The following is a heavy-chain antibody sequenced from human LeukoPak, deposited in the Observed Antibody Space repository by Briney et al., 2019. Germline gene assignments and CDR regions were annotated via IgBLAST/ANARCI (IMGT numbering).Heavy chain of an antibody. Sequence: SETLSLTCTVSGVSINNHYWSWIRQPPGKGLEWIGHIYYSGSTNYNPSLKRRVTISVDTSKNQFSLKLSSVTAADTAVYYCARGAIRGIAARPGSLDYWGQGTLVTVSS. V-gene: IGHV4-59*11. CDR1: GVSINNHY. CDR3: ARGAIRGIAARPGSLDY. D-gene: IGHD6-6*01. CDR2: IYYSGST. J-gene: IGHJ4*02.